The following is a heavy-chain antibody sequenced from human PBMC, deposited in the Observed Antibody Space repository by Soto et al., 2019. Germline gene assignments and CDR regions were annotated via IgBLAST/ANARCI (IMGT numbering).Heavy chain of an antibody. CDR1: GGSLRSPGYY. CDR2: LQNSGST. J-gene: IGHJ4*02. D-gene: IGHD5-12*01. CDR3: VRAFEHRDGYSSAWLFDS. V-gene: IGHV4-31*03. Sequence: QVYLQESGPGLVKPSQTLSLTCTVSGGSLRSPGYYWTWLRHHPVMGLEGIGHLQNSGSTRYNPAHKRRVAISIDMSKDHFSLTMTSVAAADTAVFYCVRAFEHRDGYSSAWLFDSWGQGTLVSVSS.